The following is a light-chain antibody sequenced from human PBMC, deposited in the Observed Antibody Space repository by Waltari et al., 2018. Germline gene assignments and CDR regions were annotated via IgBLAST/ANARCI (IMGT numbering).Light chain of an antibody. CDR2: GKN. J-gene: IGLJ3*02. CDR1: SLSSYY. V-gene: IGLV3-19*01. CDR3: NSRDSSGNHLWV. Sequence: SSELTQDPAVSVALGQTVRITCQGDSLSSYYASWYQQKPGQDPELVIYGKNNRPSGMPDRVSGSSSGKTASLTNTGAQAEDEADYYCNSRDSSGNHLWVFGGWTKLTVL.